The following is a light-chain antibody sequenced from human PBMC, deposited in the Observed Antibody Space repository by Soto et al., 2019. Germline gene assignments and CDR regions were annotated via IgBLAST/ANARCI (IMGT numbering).Light chain of an antibody. CDR2: GAT. J-gene: IGKJ4*01. CDR1: QSIRAY. Sequence: DIQMTQSPSSLSASVGDTVTISCRASQSIRAYLNWYQHKPGKAPKLLIYGATSLHSGVPSRFSGSGSGTDFSLTISSLQPEDFATYYCQQTFSVTPLTFGGGTKLDIK. V-gene: IGKV1-39*01. CDR3: QQTFSVTPLT.